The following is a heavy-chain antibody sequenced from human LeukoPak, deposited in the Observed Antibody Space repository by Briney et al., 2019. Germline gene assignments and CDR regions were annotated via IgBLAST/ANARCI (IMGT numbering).Heavy chain of an antibody. Sequence: ASVKVTCKASGGTFSSYAISWVRQAPGQGLEWMGRIIPILGIANYAQKFQGRVTITADKSTRTAYLEVSSLRSEDTAVYYCARVPYYGPGSPLPWGQGTLVTVSS. D-gene: IGHD3-10*01. CDR2: IIPILGIA. V-gene: IGHV1-69*04. CDR3: ARVPYYGPGSPLP. J-gene: IGHJ5*02. CDR1: GGTFSSYA.